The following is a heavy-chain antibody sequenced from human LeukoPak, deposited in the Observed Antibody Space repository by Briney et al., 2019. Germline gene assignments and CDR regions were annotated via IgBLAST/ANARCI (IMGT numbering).Heavy chain of an antibody. D-gene: IGHD4-17*01. CDR2: FDPEDGET. CDR3: ARSDYGDYDLLTWFDP. V-gene: IGHV1-24*01. Sequence: ASVKVSCKVSGYTLTELSMHWVRQAPGKGLEWMGGFDPEDGETIYAQKFQGRVTMTEDTSTDTAYMELSSLRSEDTAVYYCARSDYGDYDLLTWFDPWGQGTLVTVSS. J-gene: IGHJ5*02. CDR1: GYTLTELS.